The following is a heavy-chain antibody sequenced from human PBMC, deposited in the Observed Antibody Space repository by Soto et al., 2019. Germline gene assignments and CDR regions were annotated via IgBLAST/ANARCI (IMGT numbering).Heavy chain of an antibody. J-gene: IGHJ6*02. D-gene: IGHD2-8*01. V-gene: IGHV1-2*04. Sequence: QVQLVQSGAEVKKPGASVRVSCKASGYSFTDYHIHWVRQAPGQGLEWLGRINPKSGGTSTAQKFQGWVTMTRDRSICTVYMELTRPRSDDTAVYFCSRGHSTDCSNGVCSFFYNHEMDVWGQGTTVTVSS. CDR3: SRGHSTDCSNGVCSFFYNHEMDV. CDR1: GYSFTDYH. CDR2: INPKSGGT.